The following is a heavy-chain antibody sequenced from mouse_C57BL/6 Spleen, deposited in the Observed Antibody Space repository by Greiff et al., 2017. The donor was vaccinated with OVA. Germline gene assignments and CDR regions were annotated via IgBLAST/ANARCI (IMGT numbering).Heavy chain of an antibody. CDR2: ISSGSSTI. CDR1: GFTFSDYG. CDR3: ARGGDWYCDV. V-gene: IGHV5-17*01. Sequence: DVMLVESGGGLVKPGGSLKLSCAASGFTFSDYGMHWVRQAPEKGLEWVAYISSGSSTIYYADTVKGRFTISRDNAKNTLFLQMTSLRSEDTAMYYCARGGDWYCDVWGTGTTVTVSS. J-gene: IGHJ1*03.